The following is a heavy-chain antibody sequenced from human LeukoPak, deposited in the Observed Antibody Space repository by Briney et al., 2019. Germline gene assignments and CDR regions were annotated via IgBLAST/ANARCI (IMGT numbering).Heavy chain of an antibody. CDR3: ARHDHGHCSGGSCPYYFDS. J-gene: IGHJ4*02. Sequence: SETLSLTCTVSGGSITGYYWSWIRQPPGKGLEGIVYFYYSESTNYNPSLKSRVTISADTSENQFSLKLSSVTAADTAVYYCARHDHGHCSGGSCPYYFDSWGQGTLVTVSS. CDR2: FYYSEST. V-gene: IGHV4-59*08. CDR1: GGSITGYY. D-gene: IGHD2-15*01.